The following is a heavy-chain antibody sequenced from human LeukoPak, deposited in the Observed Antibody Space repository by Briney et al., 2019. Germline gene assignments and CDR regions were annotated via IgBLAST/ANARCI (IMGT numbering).Heavy chain of an antibody. D-gene: IGHD2-2*01. CDR1: NGSISSGSYY. V-gene: IGHV4-61*02. Sequence: PSETLSLTCTVSNGSISSGSYYWSWIRQPARKGLEWIGRIDTSGSTKYNPSLKSRVNLSVDTSKNQFSLKLSSVTAADTAVYYCARGAVVVPAAMPADWFDPWGQGTLVTVSS. CDR2: IDTSGST. J-gene: IGHJ5*02. CDR3: ARGAVVVPAAMPADWFDP.